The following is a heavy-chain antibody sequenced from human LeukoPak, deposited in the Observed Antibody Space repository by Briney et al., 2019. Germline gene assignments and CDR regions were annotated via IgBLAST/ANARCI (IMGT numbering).Heavy chain of an antibody. J-gene: IGHJ4*02. CDR1: GGSVSSGSYY. CDR3: AGEWRLDY. Sequence: PSETLSPTCTVSGGSVSSGSYYWRWIRQPPGKGLEWIGYIYYSGSTNYNPSLKSRVTISVDTSKNQFSLKLSSVTAADTAVYYCAGEWRLDYWGQGTLVTVSS. V-gene: IGHV4-61*01. CDR2: IYYSGST. D-gene: IGHD3-3*01.